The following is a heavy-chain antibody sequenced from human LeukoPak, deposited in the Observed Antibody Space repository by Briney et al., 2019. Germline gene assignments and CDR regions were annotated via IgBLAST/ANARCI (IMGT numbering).Heavy chain of an antibody. V-gene: IGHV3-7*01. CDR3: ARGGSRQYNF. Sequence: AGGSLRLSCAASGFTFSSYWMSWVRQAPGKGLEWVANIRHDGSEKYHVDSVKGRFTISRDNAKDSQYLQMNSLRVEDTAVYYCARGGSRQYNFWGQGTLVTVSS. CDR2: IRHDGSEK. J-gene: IGHJ4*02. CDR1: GFTFSSYW. D-gene: IGHD5-18*01.